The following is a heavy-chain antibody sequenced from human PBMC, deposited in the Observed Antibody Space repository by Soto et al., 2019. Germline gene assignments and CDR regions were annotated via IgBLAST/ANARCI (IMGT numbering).Heavy chain of an antibody. CDR3: ARDYYDSSGYLEDGMDV. D-gene: IGHD3-22*01. CDR1: GYTFTSYA. Sequence: ASVKVSCKASGYTFTSYAMHWVRQAPGQRLEWMGWINAGNGNTKYSQKFQGRVTITRDTSASTAYMELSSLRSEDTAVYYCARDYYDSSGYLEDGMDVSGQGTTVTVSS. CDR2: INAGNGNT. V-gene: IGHV1-3*01. J-gene: IGHJ6*02.